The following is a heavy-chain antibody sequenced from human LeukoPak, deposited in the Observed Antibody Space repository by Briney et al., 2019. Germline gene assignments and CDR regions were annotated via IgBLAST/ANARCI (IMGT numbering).Heavy chain of an antibody. V-gene: IGHV4-38-2*01. CDR2: IYYVGDT. Sequence: SETLSLTCDVSGYSISSGYYWGWIRQPPGKGPEWIGTIYYVGDTYYNPSLQSRVTISVDTSKNQFSLKLSSVTAADTAVYYCARSPGSRSAYDDYWGQGTLVTVSS. J-gene: IGHJ4*02. D-gene: IGHD6-13*01. CDR3: ARSPGSRSAYDDY. CDR1: GYSISSGYY.